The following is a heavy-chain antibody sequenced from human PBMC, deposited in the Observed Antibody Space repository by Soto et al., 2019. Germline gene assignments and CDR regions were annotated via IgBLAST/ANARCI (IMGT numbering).Heavy chain of an antibody. Sequence: QVQLVESGGGVVQPGRSLRLSCATSGFIYGHFGMRWARQAPGKGLEWVAVIWHDGSKKLYADSVKGRFTISRDDSKKTLDLQMNSLRVEDTAVYYCARDAYGTAGQGGAFDIWGQGTVVIVSS. V-gene: IGHV3-33*01. CDR1: GFIYGHFG. CDR2: IWHDGSKK. D-gene: IGHD3-10*01. CDR3: ARDAYGTAGQGGAFDI. J-gene: IGHJ3*02.